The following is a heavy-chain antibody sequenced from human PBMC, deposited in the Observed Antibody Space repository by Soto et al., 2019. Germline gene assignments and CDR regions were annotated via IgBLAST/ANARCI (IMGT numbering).Heavy chain of an antibody. CDR1: GGSLSSGDYY. CDR2: IYWDDDK. Sequence: TLSLTCTVSGGSLSSGDYYLSWIRQPPGKGLEWLALIYWDDDKRYSPSLKSRLTITKDTSKNQVVLTMTNMDPVDTATYYCAHMNSSQEEGLDPWGQGTLVTV. D-gene: IGHD6-13*01. CDR3: AHMNSSQEEGLDP. J-gene: IGHJ5*02. V-gene: IGHV2-5*08.